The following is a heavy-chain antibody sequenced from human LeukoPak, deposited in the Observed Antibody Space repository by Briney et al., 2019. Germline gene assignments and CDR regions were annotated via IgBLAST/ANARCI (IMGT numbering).Heavy chain of an antibody. V-gene: IGHV4-61*02. Sequence: SETLSLTCTVSGGSISSGSYYWSWLRQPAGKGLEWVGRIYTSGNTNHNPSLKSRVTISVDTSKNQFSLKLSSVTAADTAVYYCARFVVVPTDAFDIWGQGTMVTVSS. D-gene: IGHD2-2*01. J-gene: IGHJ3*02. CDR3: ARFVVVPTDAFDI. CDR1: GGSISSGSYY. CDR2: IYTSGNT.